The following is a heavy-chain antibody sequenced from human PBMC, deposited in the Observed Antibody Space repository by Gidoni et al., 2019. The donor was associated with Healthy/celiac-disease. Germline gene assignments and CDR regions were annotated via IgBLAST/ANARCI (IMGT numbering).Heavy chain of an antibody. D-gene: IGHD6-13*01. CDR1: GYSVTSYW. J-gene: IGHJ4*02. Sequence: EVQRVQSGAEVKKPGEARKSSWKGSGYSVTSYWIGWVRQMPGKGLEWMGIIYPGDSATRYSPSFPGQVTISADKSISTAYLQWSSLKASDTAMYYCARQSIAAAGTDFDYWGQGTLVTVSS. CDR3: ARQSIAAAGTDFDY. V-gene: IGHV5-51*01. CDR2: IYPGDSAT.